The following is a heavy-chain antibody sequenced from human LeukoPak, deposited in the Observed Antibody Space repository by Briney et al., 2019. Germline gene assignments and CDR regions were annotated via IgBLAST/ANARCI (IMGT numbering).Heavy chain of an antibody. CDR3: ARQNVDTAMVFYYYYYMDV. Sequence: ASVKVSCKASGYTFTGYYMHWVRQAPGQGLEWMGWINPNSGGTNYAQKFQGRVTMTRDTSISTAYMELSRLRSDDTAVYYCARQNVDTAMVFYYYYYMDVWGKGTTVTVSS. J-gene: IGHJ6*03. V-gene: IGHV1-2*02. D-gene: IGHD5-18*01. CDR2: INPNSGGT. CDR1: GYTFTGYY.